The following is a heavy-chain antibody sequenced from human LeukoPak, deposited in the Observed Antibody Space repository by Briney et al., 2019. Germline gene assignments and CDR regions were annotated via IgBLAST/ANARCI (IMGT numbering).Heavy chain of an antibody. Sequence: ASVKVSCKASGYTFTSYGISWVRQAPGQGLEWMGWISAYNGNTNYAQKFQGRVTMTEDTSTDTAYMELSSLRSEDTAVYYCATDLRSQFISVWGQGTLVTVSS. V-gene: IGHV1-18*01. CDR2: ISAYNGNT. CDR3: ATDLRSQFISV. D-gene: IGHD5-24*01. J-gene: IGHJ4*02. CDR1: GYTFTSYG.